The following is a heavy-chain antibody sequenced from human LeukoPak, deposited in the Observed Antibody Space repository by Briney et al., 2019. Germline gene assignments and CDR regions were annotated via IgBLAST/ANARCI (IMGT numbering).Heavy chain of an antibody. CDR2: IIVVGPTT. V-gene: IGHV3-23*01. J-gene: IGHJ5*02. CDR1: GFTFNTYG. Sequence: GGSLRLSCAASGFTFNTYGMTWVRQAPGKGLEWVSSIIVVGPTTYYADSVKGRFTISRDNSKNTLFLQMDSLRVEDTAVYYCAKGHGSSGWKVFDPWGQGTLATVSS. CDR3: AKGHGSSGWKVFDP. D-gene: IGHD6-19*01.